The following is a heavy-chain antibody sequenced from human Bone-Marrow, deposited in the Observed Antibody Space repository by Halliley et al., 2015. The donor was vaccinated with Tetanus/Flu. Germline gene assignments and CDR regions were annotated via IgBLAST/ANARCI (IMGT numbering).Heavy chain of an antibody. CDR1: GDSLINGGNY. CDR3: ARDRDGYNFLDS. V-gene: IGHV4-31*03. D-gene: IGHD5-12*01. CDR2: TYYSGKT. Sequence: TLFLTCTVSGDSLINGGNYWSWIRQRPGKELEWIGYTYYSGKTQYNPSLKGRLTISPDTSKNQFSLKLSSVTAADTAVYFCARDRDGYNFLDSWGQGILVTVSS. J-gene: IGHJ4*02.